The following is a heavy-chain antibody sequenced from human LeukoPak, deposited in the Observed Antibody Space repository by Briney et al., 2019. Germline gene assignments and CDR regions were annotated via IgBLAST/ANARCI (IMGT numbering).Heavy chain of an antibody. CDR2: ISYDGSNK. J-gene: IGHJ3*02. Sequence: GGSLRLSCAASGFTFSSYGMHWVRQAPGKGLEWVPVISYDGSNKYYADSVKGRFTISRDNSKNTLYLQMNSLRAEDTAVYYCAKGITIFGVVMGAFDIWGQGTMVTVSS. D-gene: IGHD3-3*01. V-gene: IGHV3-30*18. CDR1: GFTFSSYG. CDR3: AKGITIFGVVMGAFDI.